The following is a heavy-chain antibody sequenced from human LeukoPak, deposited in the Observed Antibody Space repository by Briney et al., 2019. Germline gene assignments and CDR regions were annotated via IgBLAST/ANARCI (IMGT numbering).Heavy chain of an antibody. D-gene: IGHD4-17*01. CDR1: GGSISSSSYY. J-gene: IGHJ4*01. Sequence: SETLSLTCTASGGSISSSSYYWGWIRQPPGKGLEWIGSIYYSGSTYYNPSLKSRVTISVDTSKNQFSLKLSSVTAADTAVYYCATWRLRCAESEYWGHGTLFTVSS. CDR2: IYYSGST. V-gene: IGHV4-39*01. CDR3: ATWRLRCAESEY.